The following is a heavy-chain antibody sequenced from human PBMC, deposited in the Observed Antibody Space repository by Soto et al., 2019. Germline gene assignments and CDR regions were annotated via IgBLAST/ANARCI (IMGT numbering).Heavy chain of an antibody. CDR3: AKGPGIYGDDSPFYYLYMDV. V-gene: IGHV4-31*03. Sequence: QVQLQESGPGLVKPSQTLSLTCSVSGDSVSSGSYYWNWIRQHPGKGLEWIGYIYYTGSTYYSPSLRSRITISLDTSKNQFSLNLSSVTPADTAVYYCAKGPGIYGDDSPFYYLYMDVWGKGTTVTVSS. CDR2: IYYTGST. J-gene: IGHJ6*03. CDR1: GDSVSSGSYY. D-gene: IGHD4-17*01.